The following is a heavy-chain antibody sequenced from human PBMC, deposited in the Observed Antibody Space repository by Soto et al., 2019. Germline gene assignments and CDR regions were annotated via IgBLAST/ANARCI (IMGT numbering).Heavy chain of an antibody. CDR1: GGSISSYY. CDR2: IYYSGST. D-gene: IGHD6-6*01. Sequence: SETLSLTCTVSGGSISSYYRSWIRQPPGKGLEWIGYIYYSGSTNYNPSLKSRVTISVDTSKNQFSLKLSSVTAADTAVYYCARDAARPYYYMDVWGKGTTVTVSS. J-gene: IGHJ6*03. V-gene: IGHV4-59*01. CDR3: ARDAARPYYYMDV.